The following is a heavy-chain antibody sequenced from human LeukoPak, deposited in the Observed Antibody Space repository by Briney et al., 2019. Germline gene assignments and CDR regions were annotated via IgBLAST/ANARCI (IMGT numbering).Heavy chain of an antibody. D-gene: IGHD4-17*01. CDR1: GFTVSSNS. V-gene: IGHV3-53*01. CDR2: IYSGGNT. Sequence: TGGSLRLSCTVSGFTVSSNSMSWVRQAPGKGLEWVSFIYSGGNTHYSDSVKGRFTISRGNSKNTLYLQMNSLRADDTAVYYCARRAGEYSHPYDYWGQGTLVTVSS. J-gene: IGHJ4*02. CDR3: ARRAGEYSHPYDY.